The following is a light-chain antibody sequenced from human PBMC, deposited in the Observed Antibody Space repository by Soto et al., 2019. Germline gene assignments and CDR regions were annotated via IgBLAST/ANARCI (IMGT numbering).Light chain of an antibody. CDR2: DVS. V-gene: IGLV2-11*01. Sequence: QSALTQPRSVSGSPGQSVTISCTGTSRDVGGYNYVSWYQQHPGKAPKLMIYDVSKRPSGVPDRFSGSKSGNTASLTISGLQAEDEADYYCCSDAGGGWGFGGGTKLTVL. J-gene: IGLJ3*02. CDR3: CSDAGGGWG. CDR1: SRDVGGYNY.